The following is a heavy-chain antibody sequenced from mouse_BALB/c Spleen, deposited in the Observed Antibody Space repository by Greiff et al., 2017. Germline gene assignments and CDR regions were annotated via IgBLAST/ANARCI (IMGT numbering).Heavy chain of an antibody. CDR1: GFTFSSFG. J-gene: IGHJ1*01. D-gene: IGHD1-1*01. Sequence: EVKVVESGGGLVQPGGSRKLSCAASGFTFSSFGMHWVRQAPEKGLEWVAYISSGSSTIYYADTVKGRFTISRDNPKNTLFLQMTSLRSEDTAMYYCARYYSTGSRDWYFDVWGAGTTVTVSS. V-gene: IGHV5-17*02. CDR2: ISSGSSTI. CDR3: ARYYSTGSRDWYFDV.